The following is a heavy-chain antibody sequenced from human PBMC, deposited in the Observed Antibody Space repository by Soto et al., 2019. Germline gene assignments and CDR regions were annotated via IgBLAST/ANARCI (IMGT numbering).Heavy chain of an antibody. CDR2: INAANGDT. D-gene: IGHD6-13*01. CDR3: VRRHVSATGIDWFDP. CDR1: GYTFTSYG. J-gene: IGHJ5*02. V-gene: IGHV1-3*01. Sequence: ASVKVSCKASGYTFTSYGIQCVRPAHGQRLEWMGWINAANGDTKYSPKFQGRVTITRDTSASTAYMELSSLRSEDTAVYYCVRRHVSATGIDWFDPWGQGTRVNVSA.